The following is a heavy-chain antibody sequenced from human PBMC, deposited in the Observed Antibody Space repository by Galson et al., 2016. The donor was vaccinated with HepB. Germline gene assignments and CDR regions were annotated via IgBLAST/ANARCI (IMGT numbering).Heavy chain of an antibody. V-gene: IGHV1-18*01. J-gene: IGHJ6*02. CDR1: GYTFTSYG. CDR3: ARDPYIVATIHYGMDV. CDR2: INTNNGNT. D-gene: IGHD5-12*01. Sequence: SVKVSCKASGYTFTSYGISWVRQAPGQGLEWMGWINTNNGNTDYAQSLQGRVTMTTDTSTTTAYMELRSLRFDDTAVYCCARDPYIVATIHYGMDVWGQGTTVIVSS.